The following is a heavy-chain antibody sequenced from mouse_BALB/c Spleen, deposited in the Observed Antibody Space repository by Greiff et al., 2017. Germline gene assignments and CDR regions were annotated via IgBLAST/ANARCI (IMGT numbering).Heavy chain of an antibody. Sequence: EVMLVESGGGLVQPGGSLKLSCAASGFTFSSYAMSWVRQTPEKRLEWVASISSGGSTYYPDSVKGRFTISRDNARNILYLQMSSLRSEDTAMYYCARGQGAGFAYWGQGTLVTVSA. CDR3: ARGQGAGFAY. CDR1: GFTFSSYA. V-gene: IGHV5-6-5*01. CDR2: ISSGGST. J-gene: IGHJ3*01.